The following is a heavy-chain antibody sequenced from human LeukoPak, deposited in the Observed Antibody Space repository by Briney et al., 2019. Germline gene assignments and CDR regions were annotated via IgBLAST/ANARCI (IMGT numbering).Heavy chain of an antibody. CDR2: IDPSDSYT. CDR3: ARHRGGCCSSTSCQNWFDP. Sequence: GESLKISCKGSGYSFTSYWISWVRQMPGKGLEWMGRIDPSDSYTNYSPSFQGHVTISADKSISTAYLQWSSLKASDTAMYYCARHRGGCCSSTSCQNWFDPWGQGTLVTVSS. CDR1: GYSFTSYW. D-gene: IGHD2-2*01. V-gene: IGHV5-10-1*01. J-gene: IGHJ5*02.